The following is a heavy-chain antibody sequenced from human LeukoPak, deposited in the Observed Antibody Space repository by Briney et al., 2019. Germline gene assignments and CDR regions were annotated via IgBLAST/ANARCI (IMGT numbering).Heavy chain of an antibody. J-gene: IGHJ3*02. CDR2: IGTAGDT. Sequence: GGSLGLSCAASGFTFSSYDMHWVRQATGKGLEWVSAIGTAGDTYYPGSVKGRFTISRENAKNSLYLQMNSLRAGDTAVYYCARGVPAYCGGDCYSDAFDIWGQGTMVTVSS. V-gene: IGHV3-13*01. CDR1: GFTFSSYD. D-gene: IGHD2-21*02. CDR3: ARGVPAYCGGDCYSDAFDI.